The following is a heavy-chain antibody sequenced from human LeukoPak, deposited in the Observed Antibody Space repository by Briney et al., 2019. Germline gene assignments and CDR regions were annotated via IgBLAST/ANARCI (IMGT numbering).Heavy chain of an antibody. J-gene: IGHJ4*02. CDR3: AKQAYDSPRTDFDY. V-gene: IGHV3-23*01. CDR1: GFTFSNAW. D-gene: IGHD3-22*01. CDR2: VSTSGGST. Sequence: GGSLRLSCAASGFTFSNAWMSWVRRGPGKGLEWVSGVSTSGGSTYYADSVKGRFTISRDNSKNTLHLQMNSLRAEDTAIYYCAKQAYDSPRTDFDYWGQGTLSPSP.